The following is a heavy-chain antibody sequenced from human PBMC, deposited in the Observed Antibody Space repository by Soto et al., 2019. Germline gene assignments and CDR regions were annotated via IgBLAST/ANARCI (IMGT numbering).Heavy chain of an antibody. Sequence: PGGSLRLSCAASGFTFSSYAMSWVLQAPGKGLEWVSAISGSGGSTYYADSVKGRFTISRDNSKNTLYLQMNSLRAEDTAVYYCAKVVVVVAATPWTLLSYFDYWGQGTLVTVSS. J-gene: IGHJ4*02. D-gene: IGHD2-15*01. CDR1: GFTFSSYA. CDR3: AKVVVVVAATPWTLLSYFDY. CDR2: ISGSGGST. V-gene: IGHV3-23*01.